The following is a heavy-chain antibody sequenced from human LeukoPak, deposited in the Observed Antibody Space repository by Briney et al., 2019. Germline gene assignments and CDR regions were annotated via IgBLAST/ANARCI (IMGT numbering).Heavy chain of an antibody. V-gene: IGHV3-23*01. CDR3: ARSAVGTSCCTAVDY. Sequence: PGGSLRLSCAASGFTFSTYAMTWVRQAPGEGLEGVSGISTSGDRTYYADSVKGRFTISRDNSKNTLYLQMNSLRAEDTAEYYCARSAVGTSCCTAVDYWGQGTLVTVSS. D-gene: IGHD1-26*01. CDR1: GFTFSTYA. CDR2: ISTSGDRT. J-gene: IGHJ4*02.